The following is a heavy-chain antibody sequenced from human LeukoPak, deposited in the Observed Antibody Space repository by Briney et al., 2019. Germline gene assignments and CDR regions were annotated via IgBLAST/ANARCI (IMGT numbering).Heavy chain of an antibody. CDR1: GFTFSSYG. CDR2: ISYDGSNK. CDR3: AKEGVTGDFNNYYGMDV. J-gene: IGHJ6*02. Sequence: GRSLRLSCAASGFTFSSYGMHWVRQAPGKGLEWVAVISYDGSNKYYADSVKGRFTISRDNSKNTLYLQMNSLRAEDTAVYYCAKEGVTGDFNNYYGMDVWGQGTTVTVSS. V-gene: IGHV3-30*18. D-gene: IGHD7-27*01.